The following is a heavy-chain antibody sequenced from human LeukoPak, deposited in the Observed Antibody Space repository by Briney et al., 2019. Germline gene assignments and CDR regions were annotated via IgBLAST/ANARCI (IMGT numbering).Heavy chain of an antibody. D-gene: IGHD3-10*01. CDR1: GGSISSYY. Sequence: SETLSLTCTASGGSISSYYWSWIRQPPGKGLEWIGYIYYSGSTNYNPSLKSRVIISVDTSKNQFSLKLSSVTAADTAVYYCARVEEGYGSGRRENYYYYYMDVWGKGTTVTISS. J-gene: IGHJ6*03. V-gene: IGHV4-59*01. CDR2: IYYSGST. CDR3: ARVEEGYGSGRRENYYYYYMDV.